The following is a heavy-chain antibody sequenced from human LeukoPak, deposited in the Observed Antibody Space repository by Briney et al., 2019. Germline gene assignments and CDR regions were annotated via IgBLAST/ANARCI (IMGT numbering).Heavy chain of an antibody. D-gene: IGHD2-8*01. Sequence: ASVKVSCKASEYTFTGYYLHWVRQAPGQGLEWMGWINPHSGDTDYAQKFQGRVTMTRDTSISTAYMELSRLRSDDTAVYYCARWGGHCTSGLCYYFDCWGQGTLVTVSS. J-gene: IGHJ4*02. CDR2: INPHSGDT. CDR3: ARWGGHCTSGLCYYFDC. CDR1: EYTFTGYY. V-gene: IGHV1-2*02.